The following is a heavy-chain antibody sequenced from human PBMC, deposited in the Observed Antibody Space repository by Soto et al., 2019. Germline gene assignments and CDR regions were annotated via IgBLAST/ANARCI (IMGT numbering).Heavy chain of an antibody. CDR3: VRDGRRGVY. V-gene: IGHV3-7*01. J-gene: IGHJ4*02. Sequence: EVQLVESGGGLVQPGGSLRLSCAASGFTFSNYWMTWARQGPEKGLEWVAHISRDGSDQYYVDSVKGRFTVSRDNAKNSVYLQMNSLRAEDTAVYFCVRDGRRGVYWGMGTLVTVSS. CDR2: ISRDGSDQ. CDR1: GFTFSNYW. D-gene: IGHD3-10*01.